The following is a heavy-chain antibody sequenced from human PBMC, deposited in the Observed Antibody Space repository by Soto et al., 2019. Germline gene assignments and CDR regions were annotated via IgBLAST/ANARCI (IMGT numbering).Heavy chain of an antibody. CDR1: EFTFSNYA. CDR3: ARGPIGDAXMVTNYFDY. D-gene: IGHD5-18*01. V-gene: IGHV3-30-3*01. Sequence: QVQLVESGGGVVQPGRSLRLSCVASEFTFSNYAIHCFRQAPGKGLEWVAVLSYDGNNIHYADSVKGRFTVSRDNSKNTLFLQMNRLRAENTAMYYCARGPIGDAXMVTNYFDYWGQGTLVTVSS. CDR2: LSYDGNNI. J-gene: IGHJ4*02.